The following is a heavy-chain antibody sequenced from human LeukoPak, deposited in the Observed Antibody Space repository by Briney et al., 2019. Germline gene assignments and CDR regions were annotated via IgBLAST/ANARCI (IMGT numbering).Heavy chain of an antibody. J-gene: IGHJ4*02. CDR2: IDPTDSYT. V-gene: IGHV5-10-1*01. CDR1: GYWFTSYW. CDR3: ARTRNEYDVVWFDY. D-gene: IGHD3-16*01. Sequence: GESLMISCKGSGYWFTSYWISCGRQMPGKGLEWMGRIDPTDSYTNYSPSFEGHVTISADKSTATVYLQWSSLKASDTAMYYCARTRNEYDVVWFDYWGQGTLVTVSS.